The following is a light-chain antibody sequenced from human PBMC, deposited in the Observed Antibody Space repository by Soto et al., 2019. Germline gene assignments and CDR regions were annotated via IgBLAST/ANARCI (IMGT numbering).Light chain of an antibody. V-gene: IGLV2-11*01. CDR1: NSDVGRYNF. Sequence: QSVLTQPRSVSGSPGQSATISCTGTNSDVGRYNFVSWYQQLPGKAPKLLISAVSQRPSGVPDRFSGSKSGNTASLTISGLQADDEADYFCYSYTASDIWVFGGGTKVTVL. J-gene: IGLJ3*02. CDR2: AVS. CDR3: YSYTASDIWV.